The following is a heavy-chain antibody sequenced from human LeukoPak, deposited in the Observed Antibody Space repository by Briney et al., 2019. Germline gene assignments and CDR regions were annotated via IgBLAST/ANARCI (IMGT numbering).Heavy chain of an antibody. CDR2: IYYSGST. CDR3: ASPSSCSGGSCYPEV. D-gene: IGHD2-15*01. J-gene: IGHJ4*02. V-gene: IGHV4-31*03. Sequence: SETLSLTCTVSGGSISSGGFYWSWSRQPPGKGLEWIGCIYYSGSTYYNPSLKSRVTISADTSKNQLSLKLSSVTAADSAVYYCASPSSCSGGSCYPEVWGQGTLVTVSS. CDR1: GGSISSGGFY.